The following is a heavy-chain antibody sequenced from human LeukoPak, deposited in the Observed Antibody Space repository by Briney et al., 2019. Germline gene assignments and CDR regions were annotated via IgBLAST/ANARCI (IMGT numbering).Heavy chain of an antibody. J-gene: IGHJ3*01. CDR3: SRDLYDRGRESAFDF. CDR1: GYTFTSYG. D-gene: IGHD3-22*01. Sequence: ASVKVSCKASGYTFTSYGISWVRQAPGQGLEWMGWISAYNGNTNYAQSLQGRVTMTTDTSTKTAYMDLRSLRSDDTAVYYCSRDLYDRGRESAFDFWGQGTMVTVSS. V-gene: IGHV1-18*01. CDR2: ISAYNGNT.